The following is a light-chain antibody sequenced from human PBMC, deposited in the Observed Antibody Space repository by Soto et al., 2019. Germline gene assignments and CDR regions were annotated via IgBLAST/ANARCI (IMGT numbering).Light chain of an antibody. CDR2: KAS. CDR1: QSISSW. CDR3: QQYNSYSYT. J-gene: IGKJ5*01. Sequence: DIEVTQSKTTLSASVGDRVTITCRASQSISSWLAWYQQKPGKAPKLLIYKASSLESGVPSRFSGSGSGTEFTLTINSLQPDDFATYYCQQYNSYSYTFGQGTRLEI. V-gene: IGKV1-5*03.